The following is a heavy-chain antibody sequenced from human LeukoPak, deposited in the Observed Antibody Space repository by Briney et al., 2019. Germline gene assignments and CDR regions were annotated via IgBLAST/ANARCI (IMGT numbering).Heavy chain of an antibody. D-gene: IGHD3-9*01. Sequence: GGSLRLSCAASGFTFSSYWMHWVRQAPGKGLVWVSRIKSDGSGASYADSVKGRFTISRDNAKNSLYLQMNSLRAEDTAVYYCARVVLSGATDAFDIWGQGTMVTVSS. V-gene: IGHV3-74*01. J-gene: IGHJ3*02. CDR3: ARVVLSGATDAFDI. CDR1: GFTFSSYW. CDR2: IKSDGSGA.